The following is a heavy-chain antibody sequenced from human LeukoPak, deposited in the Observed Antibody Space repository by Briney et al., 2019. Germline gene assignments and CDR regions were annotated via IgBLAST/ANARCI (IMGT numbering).Heavy chain of an antibody. CDR1: GYNFPIYW. Sequence: GESLKISCQGSGYNFPIYWIGWVRQMPGQGLEWMGIIYPDDSNTIYGPSFQGQVTISADKSINTAYLEWSSLKASDAAMYYCAIWFGEYYFDYWGQGTLVTISS. J-gene: IGHJ4*02. CDR2: IYPDDSNT. V-gene: IGHV5-51*01. D-gene: IGHD3-10*01. CDR3: AIWFGEYYFDY.